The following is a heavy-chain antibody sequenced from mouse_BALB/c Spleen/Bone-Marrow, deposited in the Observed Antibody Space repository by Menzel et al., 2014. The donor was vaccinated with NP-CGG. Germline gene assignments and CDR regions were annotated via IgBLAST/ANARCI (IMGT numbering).Heavy chain of an antibody. CDR3: ARVKLWSYAMDY. V-gene: IGHV14-3*02. J-gene: IGHJ4*01. Sequence: KTGAEIVKPGASVKLSCTASGFNIKDTYMHWVKQRPEQGLEWIGRIDPANGNTKYDPKFQGKATITADTSSNTAYLQLSSLTSEDVSVCVCARVKLWSYAMDYWGQFSSVTVSS. D-gene: IGHD1-1*02. CDR2: IDPANGNT. CDR1: GFNIKDTY.